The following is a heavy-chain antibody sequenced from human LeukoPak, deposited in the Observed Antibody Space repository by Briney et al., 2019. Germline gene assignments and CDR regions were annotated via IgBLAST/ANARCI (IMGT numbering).Heavy chain of an antibody. CDR1: GGSISSGSYY. CDR2: IYTSGST. Sequence: SETLSLTCTVSGGSISSGSYYWSWIRQPAGKGLEWIGRIYTSGSTNYNPSLKSRVTISVDTSKNQFSLKLSSVTAADTAVYYCARQCSGGSCYSGSTDYWGQGTLVTISS. CDR3: ARQCSGGSCYSGSTDY. J-gene: IGHJ4*02. D-gene: IGHD2-15*01. V-gene: IGHV4-61*02.